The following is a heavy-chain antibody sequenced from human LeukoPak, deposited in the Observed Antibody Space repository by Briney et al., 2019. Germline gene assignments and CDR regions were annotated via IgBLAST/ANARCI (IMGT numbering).Heavy chain of an antibody. V-gene: IGHV1-58*02. D-gene: IGHD1-26*01. CDR3: AADPQGFGSYYGPVGY. CDR2: IVVGSGNT. CDR1: VFTFTSSA. Sequence: SVKVSCKASVFTFTSSAMQWVRQARGQRLEWIGWIVVGSGNTNYAQKFQERVTITRDMSTSTAYMELSSLRSEDTAVYYCAADPQGFGSYYGPVGYWGQGTLVTVSS. J-gene: IGHJ4*02.